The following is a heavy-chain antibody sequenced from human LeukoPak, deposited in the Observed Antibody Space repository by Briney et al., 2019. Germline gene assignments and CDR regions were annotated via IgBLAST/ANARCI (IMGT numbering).Heavy chain of an antibody. CDR1: GFTFSSYG. CDR2: ISYDGSNK. CDR3: AKDQTPPLH. V-gene: IGHV3-30*18. D-gene: IGHD4-23*01. Sequence: GGSLRLSCAASGFTFSSYGTHWVRQAPGKGLEWVAVISYDGSNKYYADSVKGRFTISRDNSKNTLYLQMNSLRAEDTAVYYCAKDQTPPLHWGQGTLDTVSS. J-gene: IGHJ1*01.